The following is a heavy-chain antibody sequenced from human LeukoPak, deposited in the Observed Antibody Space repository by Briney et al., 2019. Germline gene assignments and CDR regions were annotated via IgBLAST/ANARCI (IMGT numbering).Heavy chain of an antibody. CDR1: GGSISYYY. Sequence: PSETLSLTCTVSGGSISYYYWSWIRQPPGKGLEWIGYIYYSGTTNYNPSLKSRVTISVDTSKNQFSLKLSSVTAADTAVYYCARADAPNYYYGMDVWGQGTTVTVSS. J-gene: IGHJ6*02. CDR2: IYYSGTT. V-gene: IGHV4-59*01. CDR3: ARADAPNYYYGMDV.